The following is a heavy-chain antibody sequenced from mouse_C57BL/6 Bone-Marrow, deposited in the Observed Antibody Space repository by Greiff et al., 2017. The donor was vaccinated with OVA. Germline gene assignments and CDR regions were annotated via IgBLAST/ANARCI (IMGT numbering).Heavy chain of an antibody. Sequence: EVKLVESGGGLVQPGGSMKLSCAASGFTFSDAWMDWVRQSPEKGLEWVAEIRNKANNHATYYAESVKGRFTISRDDSKSSVYLQMNSLRAEDTGIYYCTRKRDLNYGYDGYFDYWGQGTTLTVSS. J-gene: IGHJ2*01. V-gene: IGHV6-6*01. CDR2: IRNKANNHAT. CDR1: GFTFSDAW. CDR3: TRKRDLNYGYDGYFDY. D-gene: IGHD2-2*01.